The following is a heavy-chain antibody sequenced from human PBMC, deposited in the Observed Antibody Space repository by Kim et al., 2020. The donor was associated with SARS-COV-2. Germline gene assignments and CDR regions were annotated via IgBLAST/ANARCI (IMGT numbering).Heavy chain of an antibody. J-gene: IGHJ6*02. CDR2: ISSSSSYI. D-gene: IGHD2-2*01. CDR1: GFTFSSYS. CDR3: ARDHDCSSTSCFAYYYYYGMDV. Sequence: GGSLRLSCAASGFTFSSYSMNWVRQAPGKGLEWVSSISSSSSYIYYADSVKGRFTISRDNATNSLYLQMNSLRAEDTAVYYCARDHDCSSTSCFAYYYYYGMDVWGQGTTVTVSS. V-gene: IGHV3-21*01.